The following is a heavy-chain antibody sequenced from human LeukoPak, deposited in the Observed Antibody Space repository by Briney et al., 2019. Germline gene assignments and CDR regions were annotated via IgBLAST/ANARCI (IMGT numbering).Heavy chain of an antibody. D-gene: IGHD5-12*01. CDR3: ARGLLDY. V-gene: IGHV3-30*04. Sequence: QTGGSLRLSCAASGFTFSSYAMHWVRQAPGKGLEWVAVISYDGSNKYYADSVKGRFTISRDNSKNTLYLQMISLRAEDTAVYYCARGLLDYWGQGTLVTVSS. J-gene: IGHJ4*02. CDR1: GFTFSSYA. CDR2: ISYDGSNK.